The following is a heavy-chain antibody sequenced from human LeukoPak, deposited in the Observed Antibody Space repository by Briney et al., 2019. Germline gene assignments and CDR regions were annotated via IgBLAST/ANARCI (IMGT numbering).Heavy chain of an antibody. CDR1: GYSFTSYC. V-gene: IGHV5-51*01. CDR2: IYPGDSDT. J-gene: IGHJ3*02. Sequence: GESLKISSKGSGYSFTSYCIGWVRQMPGKGLEWMRIIYPGDSDTRYSPSFQGQVTISADKSISTAYLQWSSLNASDTAIYYCARPRPTMTDAFDIWGQGTMVTVSS. D-gene: IGHD4-17*01. CDR3: ARPRPTMTDAFDI.